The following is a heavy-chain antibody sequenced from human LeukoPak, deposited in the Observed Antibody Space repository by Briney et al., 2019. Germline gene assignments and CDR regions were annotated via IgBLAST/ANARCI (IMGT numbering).Heavy chain of an antibody. CDR1: GDSVSSNNAA. D-gene: IGHD3/OR15-3a*01. J-gene: IGHJ4*02. CDR2: TYFRSKWYN. Sequence: SQTPSLTCAISGDSVSSNNAAWNWIRQSPSRGLEWLGRTYFRSKWYNDYAVSVKGRITVNPDTSKNQFSLQLNSVTPEDTALYYCTREDGLGTSQTLFDYWGPGTLVTVSS. CDR3: TREDGLGTSQTLFDY. V-gene: IGHV6-1*01.